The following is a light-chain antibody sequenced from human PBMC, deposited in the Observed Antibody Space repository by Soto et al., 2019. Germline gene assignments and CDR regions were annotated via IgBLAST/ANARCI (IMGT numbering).Light chain of an antibody. V-gene: IGLV2-14*03. CDR1: SNDIGIYNY. J-gene: IGLJ2*01. Sequence: QSALTQPASVSGSPGQSITISCTGSSNDIGIYNYVSWYQQHPGKAPKLMISDVSNRPSGISNRFSGSKSGNTGSLTISGLQAEDEADYYCSSYTTSTTLVFGGGTKLTVL. CDR3: SSYTTSTTLV. CDR2: DVS.